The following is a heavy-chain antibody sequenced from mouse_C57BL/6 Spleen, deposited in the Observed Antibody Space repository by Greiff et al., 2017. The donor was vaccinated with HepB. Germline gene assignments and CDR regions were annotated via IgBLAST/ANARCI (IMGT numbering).Heavy chain of an antibody. CDR1: GFTFSDYG. CDR3: ARNYGSRGDY. D-gene: IGHD1-1*01. V-gene: IGHV5-17*01. Sequence: EVMLVESGGGLVKPGGSLKLSCAASGFTFSDYGMHWVRQAPEKGLEWVAYISSGSSTIYYADTVKGRFTISRDNAKNTLFLQMTSLRSEDTAMYYCARNYGSRGDYWGQSTTLTVSS. CDR2: ISSGSSTI. J-gene: IGHJ2*01.